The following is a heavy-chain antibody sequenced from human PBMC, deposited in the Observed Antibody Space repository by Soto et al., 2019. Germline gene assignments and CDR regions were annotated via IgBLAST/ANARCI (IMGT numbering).Heavy chain of an antibody. CDR1: GDTFSRYT. CDR3: ATNYGSVCAAFDY. CDR2: IIPMLSMS. J-gene: IGHJ4*02. Sequence: QVQLVQSGPEMKKPGSSVRVSCTASGDTFSRYTISWVRQAPGQGLEWMGRIIPMLSMSNHARNFQGRVTITADRSTSTAYMVLSGLTSGDTAMYFCATNYGSVCAAFDYWGQGTLVTVSS. D-gene: IGHD3-10*01. V-gene: IGHV1-69*02.